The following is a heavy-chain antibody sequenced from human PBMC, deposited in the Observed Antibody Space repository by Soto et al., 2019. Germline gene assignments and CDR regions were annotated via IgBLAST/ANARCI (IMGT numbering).Heavy chain of an antibody. D-gene: IGHD3-22*01. J-gene: IGHJ5*02. Sequence: QVQLQESGPGLVKPSETLSLTCTVSGGSISSYYWSWIRQPPGKGLEWIGYIYYSGSTNYNPSLKSRVTISVDTSKNQFSLKLSSVTAADTAVYYCARGGGDGYYYDGAEFDPWGQGTLVTVSS. CDR1: GGSISSYY. CDR2: IYYSGST. V-gene: IGHV4-59*01. CDR3: ARGGGDGYYYDGAEFDP.